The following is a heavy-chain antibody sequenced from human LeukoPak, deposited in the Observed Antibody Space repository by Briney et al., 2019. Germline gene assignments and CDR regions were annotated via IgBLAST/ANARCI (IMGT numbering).Heavy chain of an antibody. D-gene: IGHD3-22*01. CDR3: ARDPPYYYDSSGYYDY. V-gene: IGHV4-39*07. Sequence: SETLSLTCTVSGGSINSNIYYWNWIRQPPGKGLEWIGYIYYSGSTNYNPSLKSRVTISVDTSKNQFSLKLSSVTAADTAVYYCARDPPYYYDSSGYYDYWGQGTLVTVSS. J-gene: IGHJ4*02. CDR2: IYYSGST. CDR1: GGSINSNIYY.